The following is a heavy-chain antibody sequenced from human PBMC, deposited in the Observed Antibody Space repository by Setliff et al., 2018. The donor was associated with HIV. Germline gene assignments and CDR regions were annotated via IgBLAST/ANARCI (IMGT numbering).Heavy chain of an antibody. Sequence: SETLSLTCTVSGGPISSGSYYWSWIRQPAGKGLGWIGTVCYSGGTYYNPSLMGRVTISIDTSKNQFSLNLSSVAAADTAVYYCARHFYGYYGSNGLPIQYWGQGTLVTVSS. CDR1: GGPISSGSYY. D-gene: IGHD3-22*01. CDR3: ARHFYGYYGSNGLPIQY. V-gene: IGHV4-39*01. J-gene: IGHJ4*02. CDR2: VCYSGGT.